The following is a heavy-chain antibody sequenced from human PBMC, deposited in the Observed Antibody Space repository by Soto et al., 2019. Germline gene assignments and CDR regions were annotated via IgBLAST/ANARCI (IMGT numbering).Heavy chain of an antibody. Sequence: PSETLSLTCTVSGGSISSSSYYWGWIRQPPGKGLEWIGSIYYSGSTNYNPSLKSRVTISVDTSKNQFSLKLSSVTAADTPVYYCASCGTSCYTHWFDPWGQGTLVTVSS. J-gene: IGHJ5*02. CDR3: ASCGTSCYTHWFDP. V-gene: IGHV4-39*07. CDR2: IYYSGST. CDR1: GGSISSSSYY. D-gene: IGHD2-2*02.